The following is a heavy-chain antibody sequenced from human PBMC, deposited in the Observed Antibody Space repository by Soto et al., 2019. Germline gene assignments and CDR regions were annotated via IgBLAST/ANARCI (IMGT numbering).Heavy chain of an antibody. V-gene: IGHV4-39*01. D-gene: IGHD6-13*01. Sequence: PSETLSLTCTVSGGSISSSSYYWGWIRQPPGKGLEWIGSIYYSGSTYYNPSLKSRVTISVDTSKNQFSLKLSSVTAADTAVYYCACTAAAGSSSTFDYWGQGTLVTVSS. CDR3: ACTAAAGSSSTFDY. J-gene: IGHJ4*02. CDR2: IYYSGST. CDR1: GGSISSSSYY.